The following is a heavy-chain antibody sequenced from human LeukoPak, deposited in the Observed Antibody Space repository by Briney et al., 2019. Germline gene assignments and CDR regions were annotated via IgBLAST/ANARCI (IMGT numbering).Heavy chain of an antibody. CDR1: GGSISSGSYY. CDR2: IYTSGST. D-gene: IGHD3-22*01. CDR3: ARVTSWGYDSSDAFDI. J-gene: IGHJ3*02. V-gene: IGHV4-61*02. Sequence: SETLSLTCTVSGGSISSGSYYWSWIRQPAGKGLEWIGRIYTSGSTNYNPSLKSRVTISVDTSKNQFSLKLSSVTAADTAVYYCARVTSWGYDSSDAFDIWGQGTMVTVSS.